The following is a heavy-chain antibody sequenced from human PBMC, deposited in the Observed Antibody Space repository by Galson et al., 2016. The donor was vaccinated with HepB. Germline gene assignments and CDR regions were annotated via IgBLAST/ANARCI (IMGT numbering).Heavy chain of an antibody. V-gene: IGHV4-61*08. Sequence: SETLSLTCSVSGVSVNSDAYHWSWIRQSPGKGLEWLGHSYHTWHLNDKLRGRVSMSIDTAKNQFSLSLTSLTAADTAVYYCWTYLVGHGGTGYWGQGTLVTVAS. CDR3: WTYLVGHGGTGY. J-gene: IGHJ4*02. CDR2: SYHTWHL. D-gene: IGHD1-26*01. CDR1: GVSVNSDAYH.